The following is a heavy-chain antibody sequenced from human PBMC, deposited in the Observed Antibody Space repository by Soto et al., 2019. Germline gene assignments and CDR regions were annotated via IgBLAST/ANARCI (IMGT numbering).Heavy chain of an antibody. Sequence: SETLSLTCTVSGGYISSYYWSWIRQPPGKGLEWIGYIYYSGSTNYNPSLKSRVTISVDTSKNQFSLKLSSVTAADTAVYYCARVRYFDWPLGYYFDYWGQGTLVTVSS. V-gene: IGHV4-59*01. CDR3: ARVRYFDWPLGYYFDY. CDR1: GGYISSYY. CDR2: IYYSGST. J-gene: IGHJ4*02. D-gene: IGHD3-9*01.